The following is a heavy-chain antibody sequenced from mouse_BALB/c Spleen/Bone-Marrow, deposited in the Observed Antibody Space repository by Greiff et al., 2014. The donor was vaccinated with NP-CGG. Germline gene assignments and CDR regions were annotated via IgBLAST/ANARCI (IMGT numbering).Heavy chain of an antibody. D-gene: IGHD2-14*01. V-gene: IGHV1-39*01. Sequence: EVKLVESGPELEKPGASVKISCKASGYSFTAYNMNWVKRSNGKSLEWIGNIDLYYGGTSYNQKFKGKATLSVDKSSSTAYMQPKSLTSEDSAVYYCARSRYDGTYWYFDVWGAGTTVTVSS. CDR1: GYSFTAYN. CDR3: ARSRYDGTYWYFDV. CDR2: IDLYYGGT. J-gene: IGHJ1*01.